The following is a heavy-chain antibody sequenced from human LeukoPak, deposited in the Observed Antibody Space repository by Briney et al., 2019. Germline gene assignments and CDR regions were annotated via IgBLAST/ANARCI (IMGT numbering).Heavy chain of an antibody. D-gene: IGHD2-15*01. CDR2: ISSSSSYI. J-gene: IGHJ4*02. Sequence: GGSLRLSCAASGFTFSSYSMNWVRQAPGKGLEWVSSISSSSSYIYYADSVKGRFTISRDNAKNSLYLQMNSLRAEDTAVYYCARDWYCSGGSCYYLFSGFDYWGQGTLVTVSS. CDR3: ARDWYCSGGSCYYLFSGFDY. V-gene: IGHV3-21*01. CDR1: GFTFSSYS.